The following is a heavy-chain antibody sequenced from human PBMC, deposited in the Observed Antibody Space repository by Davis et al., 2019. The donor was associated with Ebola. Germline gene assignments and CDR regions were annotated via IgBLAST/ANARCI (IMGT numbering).Heavy chain of an antibody. CDR1: GFSFGNYG. CDR2: ISYDGSNK. CDR3: AKDLGEWELLGAFDI. D-gene: IGHD1-26*01. V-gene: IGHV3-30*18. Sequence: GGSLRLSCAASGFSFGNYGMHWVRQAPGKGLEWVAVISYDGSNKYYADSVKGRFTISRDNSKNTLYLQMNSLRAEDTAVYYCAKDLGEWELLGAFDIWGQGTMVTVSS. J-gene: IGHJ3*02.